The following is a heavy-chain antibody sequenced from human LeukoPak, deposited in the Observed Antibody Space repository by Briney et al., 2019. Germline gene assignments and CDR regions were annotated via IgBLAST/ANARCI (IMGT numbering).Heavy chain of an antibody. Sequence: GGSLRLSCAASGFTFSSYAMSWVRQAPGKGLEWVSLINWNGGTIAYADSVKGRFTISRDNARNSLYLQTNSLRPEDTALYYCAKDYCGGNSCFVDYWGQGTLVTVSS. CDR3: AKDYCGGNSCFVDY. CDR1: GFTFSSYA. CDR2: INWNGGTI. J-gene: IGHJ4*02. V-gene: IGHV3-9*01. D-gene: IGHD2-21*01.